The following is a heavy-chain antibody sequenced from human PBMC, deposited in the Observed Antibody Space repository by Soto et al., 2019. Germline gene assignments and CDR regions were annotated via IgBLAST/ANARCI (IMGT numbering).Heavy chain of an antibody. D-gene: IGHD3-16*01. J-gene: IGHJ3*02. V-gene: IGHV4-59*01. CDR1: GVSISSYY. Sequence: QVQLQESGPGLVKPSETLSLTCTVSGVSISSYYWSWIRQPPGKGLEWIGYIYDSGSTNYNPSLKRRVTISVGTSKNQFSLKLSSVTAADTAVYYCARGWGFDAFDIWGQGTMVTVSS. CDR3: ARGWGFDAFDI. CDR2: IYDSGST.